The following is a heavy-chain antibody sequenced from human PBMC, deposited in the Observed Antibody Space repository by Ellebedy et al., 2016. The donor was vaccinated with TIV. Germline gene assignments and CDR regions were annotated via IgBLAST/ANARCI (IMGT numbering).Heavy chain of an antibody. D-gene: IGHD6-19*01. Sequence: GSLRLSCAVYGGSFSGYYWTWIRQPPGKGLEWIGRIYTSGSTNYNPSLKSRVTMSVDTSKKQFSLKLTFVTAADTAVYYCARDRGGWYDYWGQGTLVTVSS. CDR3: ARDRGGWYDY. J-gene: IGHJ4*02. V-gene: IGHV4-59*10. CDR2: IYTSGST. CDR1: GGSFSGYY.